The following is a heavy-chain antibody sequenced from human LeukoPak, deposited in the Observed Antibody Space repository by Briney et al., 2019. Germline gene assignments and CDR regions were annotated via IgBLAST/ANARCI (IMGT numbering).Heavy chain of an antibody. V-gene: IGHV4-59*01. CDR2: IYYSGST. CDR3: ARLEGYCSSTSCYPRGWFDP. D-gene: IGHD2-2*01. Sequence: SETLSLTCTVSGGSISSYYWSWIRQPPGKGLEWIGYIYYSGSTNYNPSLKSRVTISVDTSKNQFSLKLSSVTAADTAVYYCARLEGYCSSTSCYPRGWFDPWGQGTLVTVSS. J-gene: IGHJ5*02. CDR1: GGSISSYY.